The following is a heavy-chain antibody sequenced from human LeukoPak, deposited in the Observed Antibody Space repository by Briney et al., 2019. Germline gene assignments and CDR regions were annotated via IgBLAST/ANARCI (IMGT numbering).Heavy chain of an antibody. Sequence: PGGSLRLSCAASGFTFSSYEMTWVRQAPGKGLEWVSYISSSGSTIYYADSVKGRFTISRDNANNSLYLQMNSLRAEDTAVYYCARDREVLVVVPAATDAFDIWGQGTMVTVSS. CDR1: GFTFSSYE. D-gene: IGHD2-2*01. J-gene: IGHJ3*02. CDR3: ARDREVLVVVPAATDAFDI. V-gene: IGHV3-48*03. CDR2: ISSSGSTI.